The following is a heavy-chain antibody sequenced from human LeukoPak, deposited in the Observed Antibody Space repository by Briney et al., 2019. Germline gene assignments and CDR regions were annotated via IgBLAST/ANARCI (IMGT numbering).Heavy chain of an antibody. CDR1: GFTVSSNY. CDR3: ARGDWYSEY. D-gene: IGHD2-21*02. V-gene: IGHV3-7*01. Sequence: GGSLRLSCAASGFTVSSNYMSWVRQAPGKGLERVANIKGDGSEKSYVDSVKGRFTISRENAKNSLYLQMNSLRAEDTAVYYCARGDWYSEYWGQGTLVTVSS. CDR2: IKGDGSEK. J-gene: IGHJ4*02.